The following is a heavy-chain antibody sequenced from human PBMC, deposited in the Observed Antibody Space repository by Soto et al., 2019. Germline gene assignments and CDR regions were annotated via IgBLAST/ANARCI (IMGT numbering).Heavy chain of an antibody. J-gene: IGHJ4*02. CDR2: IKSKTDGGTS. Sequence: EVQLVESGGGLVKPGGSLRLSCAASGFTFNNAWMSWVRQAPGKGLEWVGRIKSKTDGGTSDYAAPVKGRFTISRDDSESTLSLQMNRLKSEDIAVYYCTTVGATHDGAFDYWGQGALVTVSS. D-gene: IGHD2-8*01. CDR1: GFTFNNAW. V-gene: IGHV3-15*01. CDR3: TTVGATHDGAFDY.